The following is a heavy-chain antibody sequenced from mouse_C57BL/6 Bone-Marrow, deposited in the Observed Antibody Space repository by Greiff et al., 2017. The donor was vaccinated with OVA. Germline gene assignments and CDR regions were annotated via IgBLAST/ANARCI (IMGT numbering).Heavy chain of an antibody. Sequence: QVQLQQSGAELVKPGASVKLSCKASGYTFTSYWMHWVKQRPGQGLEWIGMIHPNSGSTNYNEKFKSKATLTVDKSSSTAYMQLSSLTSEDSAVYYCARGGAYYRPFFAYWGQGTLVTVSA. J-gene: IGHJ3*01. CDR3: ARGGAYYRPFFAY. V-gene: IGHV1-64*01. CDR2: IHPNSGST. D-gene: IGHD2-14*01. CDR1: GYTFTSYW.